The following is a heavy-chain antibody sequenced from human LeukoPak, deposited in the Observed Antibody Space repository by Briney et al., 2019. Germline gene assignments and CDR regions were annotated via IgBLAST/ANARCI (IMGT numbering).Heavy chain of an antibody. CDR2: IYHSGNT. J-gene: IGHJ5*02. CDR3: ARTGLLWSGELFLNWFDP. V-gene: IGHV4-30-2*01. Sequence: PSETLSLTCAVSGASISSGGYSWSWIRQPPGKVLEWIGYIYHSGNTYYNPSLNSRVTISVDTSKNQFSLKLSSVTAADTAVYYCARTGLLWSGELFLNWFDPWGQGTLVTVSS. CDR1: GASISSGGYS. D-gene: IGHD3-10*01.